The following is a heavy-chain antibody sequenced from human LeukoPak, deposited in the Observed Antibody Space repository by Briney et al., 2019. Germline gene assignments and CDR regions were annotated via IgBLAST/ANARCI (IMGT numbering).Heavy chain of an antibody. CDR1: GASISSTIYY. J-gene: IGHJ4*02. D-gene: IGHD6-19*01. Sequence: SETLSHTCTVSGASISSTIYYWAWPRQPPGKGLEWIGSIYYSGNTYYNPSLQSRATMSVDTSKNQFSLRLTSVTAADTTVYYCARQSSGWIFENWGQGTLVTVSS. V-gene: IGHV4-39*01. CDR2: IYYSGNT. CDR3: ARQSSGWIFEN.